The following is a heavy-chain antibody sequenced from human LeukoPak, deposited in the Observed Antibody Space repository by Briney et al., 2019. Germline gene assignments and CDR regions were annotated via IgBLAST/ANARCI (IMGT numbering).Heavy chain of an antibody. J-gene: IGHJ4*02. Sequence: ASVKVSCKASGYTFPSYFMHWVRQAPGQGLEWMGIINPTGGSTTYAQKFQGRVTMTRDTSTSTVYMELSSLRSDDTAVYYCARVKDNVFDSWGQGTLVTVSS. D-gene: IGHD2-15*01. CDR2: INPTGGST. CDR1: GYTFPSYF. CDR3: ARVKDNVFDS. V-gene: IGHV1-46*01.